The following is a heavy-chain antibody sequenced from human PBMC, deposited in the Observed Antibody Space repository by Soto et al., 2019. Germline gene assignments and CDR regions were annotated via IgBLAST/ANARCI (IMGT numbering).Heavy chain of an antibody. CDR3: ARDPHEFWNYYFLDH. J-gene: IGHJ4*02. CDR1: GYTFASFL. D-gene: IGHD3-3*01. Sequence: ASLNVSFKASGYTFASFLISWVLHSPLQGLEWMGWISGYNGDTDIPKKVQGRVTMATDTSTNTAYMELRNLRSDDTAVYYCARDPHEFWNYYFLDHWGQRTMVTVSS. V-gene: IGHV1-18*04. CDR2: ISGYNGDT.